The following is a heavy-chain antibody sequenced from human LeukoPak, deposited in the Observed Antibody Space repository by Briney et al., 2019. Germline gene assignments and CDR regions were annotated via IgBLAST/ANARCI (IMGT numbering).Heavy chain of an antibody. V-gene: IGHV5-51*01. CDR1: GYSFSNYW. Sequence: GESLKIPCKGSGYSFSNYWIGWVRQMPGKGLESMGIIYPGDSDTRYSPSFQGQVTISADKSISTAYLQWTSLKASDTAMYYCVRQFDSGWYGSFDYWGQGTLVTVSS. CDR2: IYPGDSDT. CDR3: VRQFDSGWYGSFDY. D-gene: IGHD6-19*01. J-gene: IGHJ4*02.